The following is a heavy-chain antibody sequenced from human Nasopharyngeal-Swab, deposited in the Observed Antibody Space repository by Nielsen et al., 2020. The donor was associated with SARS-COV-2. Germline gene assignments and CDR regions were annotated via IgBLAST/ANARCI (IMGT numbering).Heavy chain of an antibody. Sequence: WVRQAPGQRLEWMGWMNAGNGNTKYSQKFQGRVTITRDTSASTAYMGLSSLRAEDTAVYYCERGRGEYSSSWPFDYWGQGTLVTVSS. D-gene: IGHD6-13*01. CDR3: ERGRGEYSSSWPFDY. J-gene: IGHJ4*02. CDR2: MNAGNGNT. V-gene: IGHV1-3*01.